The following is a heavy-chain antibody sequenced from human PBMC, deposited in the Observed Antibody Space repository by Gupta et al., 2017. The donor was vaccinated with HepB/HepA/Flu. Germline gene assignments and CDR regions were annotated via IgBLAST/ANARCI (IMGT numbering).Heavy chain of an antibody. J-gene: IGHJ6*03. Sequence: EVQLVESGGGLVQPGGSLRLSCAASGFTFSSYWMSWVRQAPGKGLEWVANIKQDGSEKYYVDSVKGRFTISRDNAKNSLYLQMNSLRAEDTAVYYCAREVGGYDFWSGYPTGYMDVWGKGTTVTVSS. V-gene: IGHV3-7*01. D-gene: IGHD3-3*01. CDR3: AREVGGYDFWSGYPTGYMDV. CDR1: GFTFSSYW. CDR2: IKQDGSEK.